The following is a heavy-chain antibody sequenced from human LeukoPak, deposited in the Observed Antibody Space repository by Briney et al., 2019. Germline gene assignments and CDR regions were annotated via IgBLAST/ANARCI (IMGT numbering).Heavy chain of an antibody. D-gene: IGHD3-10*01. J-gene: IGHJ5*02. CDR1: GGSISSYY. V-gene: IGHV4-4*07. CDR2: IYTSGST. CDR3: ARDRTLLWFGEYPNWFDP. Sequence: PSETLSLTCTVSGGSISSYYWSWIRQPAGKGLEWIGRIYTSGSTNYNPSLKSRVTMSVDTSKNQFSLKLSSVTAADTAVYYCARDRTLLWFGEYPNWFDPWGQGTLVTVSS.